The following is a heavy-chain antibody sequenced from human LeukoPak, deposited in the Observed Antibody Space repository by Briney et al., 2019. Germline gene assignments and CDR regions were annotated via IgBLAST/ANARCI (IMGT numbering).Heavy chain of an antibody. J-gene: IGHJ5*02. CDR2: IYWNDDK. CDR1: GLSLSTSGVG. Sequence: SGPTLAKPTQTLTLTCTFSGLSLSTSGVGVGWIRQPPGKALEWHALIYWNDDKRYSPSLKSRLTITKDTSKNQVVLTMTNMDPVDTATYYCAHRPSDIVVVPAVHGWFDPWGQGTLVTVSS. CDR3: AHRPSDIVVVPAVHGWFDP. V-gene: IGHV2-5*01. D-gene: IGHD2-2*01.